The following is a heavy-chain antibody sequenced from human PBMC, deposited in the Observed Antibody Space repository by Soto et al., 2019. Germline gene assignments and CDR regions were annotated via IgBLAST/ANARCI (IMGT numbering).Heavy chain of an antibody. CDR3: AKDTYIIVGGTHIDF. J-gene: IGHJ4*02. Sequence: EVHLVESGGGLVQPGRSLRLSCAASGFTFDDYAMHWVRQAPGKGLEWVSGISWNSDSTGYADSVNGRFTISRDNAKNSLFLQMNSLRAEDTALYFCAKDTYIIVGGTHIDFWGRGTLVSVSS. V-gene: IGHV3-9*01. D-gene: IGHD1-26*01. CDR1: GFTFDDYA. CDR2: ISWNSDST.